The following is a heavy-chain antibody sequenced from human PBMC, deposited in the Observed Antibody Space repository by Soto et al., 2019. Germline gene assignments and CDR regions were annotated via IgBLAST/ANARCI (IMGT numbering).Heavy chain of an antibody. CDR3: ATWHEREHAYDV. D-gene: IGHD1-1*01. V-gene: IGHV3-66*01. Sequence: EVQLVESGGGSVQTGGSLRISCAAFGLTISGKKYVAWVRQAPGKGLEWVSALYDVDGSFYADSVKGRFTTSSDSSKTTVYLQMNDLRPDDTAVYYCATWHEREHAYDVWGQGTTVTVSS. CDR2: LYDVDGS. CDR1: GLTISGKKY. J-gene: IGHJ3*01.